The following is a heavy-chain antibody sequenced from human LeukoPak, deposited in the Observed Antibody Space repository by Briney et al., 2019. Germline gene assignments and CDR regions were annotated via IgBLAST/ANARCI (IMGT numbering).Heavy chain of an antibody. Sequence: GGSLRLSCAASGFTFSSYGMHWVRQAPGKGLEWVAVIWYDGSNKYYADSVKGRFTISRDNSKNTLYLQMNSLRAEDTAVYYCARDYHYYDSSERLEYYYYGMDVWGQGTTVTVSS. CDR3: ARDYHYYDSSERLEYYYYGMDV. D-gene: IGHD3-22*01. CDR2: IWYDGSNK. V-gene: IGHV3-33*08. CDR1: GFTFSSYG. J-gene: IGHJ6*02.